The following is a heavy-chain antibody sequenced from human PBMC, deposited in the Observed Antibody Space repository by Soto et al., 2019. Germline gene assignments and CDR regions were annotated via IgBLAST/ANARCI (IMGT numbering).Heavy chain of an antibody. J-gene: IGHJ4*01. D-gene: IGHD3-22*01. CDR3: TTDSHFTMKLVRFDY. CDR1: GFSFTIAV. Sequence: AGSLRLCFAASGFSFTIAVVNLFRQAPGKGLEWVGRIKSKIDGGTTDFAAPVKGRFAISRDDSRNMVYFQMNSLEIEDTAVYYCTTDSHFTMKLVRFDYWGLGTLLTVSS. CDR2: IKSKIDGGTT. V-gene: IGHV3-15*07.